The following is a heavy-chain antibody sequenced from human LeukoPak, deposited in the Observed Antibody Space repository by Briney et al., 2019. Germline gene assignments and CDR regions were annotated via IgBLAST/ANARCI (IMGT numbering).Heavy chain of an antibody. CDR1: GFTFSSYA. J-gene: IGHJ4*02. D-gene: IGHD6-19*01. CDR3: AKDRRSAVDY. CDR2: ISGSGGST. Sequence: GSLRLSCAASGFTFSSYAMSWVRQAPGKGLERVSAISGSGGSTYYADSVKGRSTISRDNSKNTLYLQMNSLRAEDTAVYYCAKDRRSAVDYWGQGTLVTVSS. V-gene: IGHV3-23*01.